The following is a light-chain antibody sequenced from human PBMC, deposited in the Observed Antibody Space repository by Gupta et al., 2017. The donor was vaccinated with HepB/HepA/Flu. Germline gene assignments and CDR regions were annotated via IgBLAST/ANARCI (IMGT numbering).Light chain of an antibody. CDR2: GAS. CDR3: QQDYTIYS. J-gene: IGKJ4*01. CDR1: QSILYRPKNKNY. V-gene: IGKV4-1*01. Sequence: DIVMTQSPDSLAVSLGERATINCKSSQSILYRPKNKNYLAWFQHKLGQPPKLLIYGASNRESGVPDRFSGSGSGTDFTLTISSRQAEDVAVYYWQQDYTIYSFGGGTEVEIK.